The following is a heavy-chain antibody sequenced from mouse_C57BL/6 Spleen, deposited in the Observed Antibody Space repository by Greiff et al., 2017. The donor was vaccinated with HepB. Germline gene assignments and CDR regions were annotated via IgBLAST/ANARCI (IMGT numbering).Heavy chain of an antibody. Sequence: VKLMESGPGLVQPSQSLSITCTVSGFSLTSYGVHWVRQSPGKGLEWLGVIWSGGSTDYNAAFISRLSISKDNSKSQVFFKMNSLQADDTAIYYCARNYGYDVYYFDYWGQGTTLTVSS. D-gene: IGHD2-2*01. J-gene: IGHJ2*01. CDR3: ARNYGYDVYYFDY. CDR1: GFSLTSYG. CDR2: IWSGGST. V-gene: IGHV2-2*01.